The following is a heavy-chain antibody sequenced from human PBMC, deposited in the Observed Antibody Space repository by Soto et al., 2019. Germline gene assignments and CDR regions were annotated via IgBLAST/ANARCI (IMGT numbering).Heavy chain of an antibody. D-gene: IGHD1-1*01. CDR1: GGSVSSGDYY. CDR2: VYYSGST. J-gene: IGHJ4*02. Sequence: SETQSLTCTVSGGSVSSGDYYWSWIRQPPGKGLQWIGYVYYSGSTDYNPSLKSRVTISVDTSKNQFSLKLTSVTVADTAVYYCARERTGDPTFFDYWGQGTLVTVS. V-gene: IGHV4-61*08. CDR3: ARERTGDPTFFDY.